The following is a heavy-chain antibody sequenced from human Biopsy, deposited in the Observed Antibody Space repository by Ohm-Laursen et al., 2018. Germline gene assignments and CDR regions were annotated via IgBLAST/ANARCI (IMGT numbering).Heavy chain of an antibody. CDR1: GGSTNDYF. CDR2: IYSSGGS. J-gene: IGHJ2*01. CDR3: ARTPGKAVAGRFLNL. V-gene: IGHV4-4*07. Sequence: SQTLSLTCSVSGGSTNDYFRSWIRQPAGETLEWIGRIYSSGGSSYNPSLKSRISMSMDTSNNQFSLTLTSVTAADTAVYYCARTPGKAVAGRFLNLWGRGTLVTVSS. D-gene: IGHD6-19*01.